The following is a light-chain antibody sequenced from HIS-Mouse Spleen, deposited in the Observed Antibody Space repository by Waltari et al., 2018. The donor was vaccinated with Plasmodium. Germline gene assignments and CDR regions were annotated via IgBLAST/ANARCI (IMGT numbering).Light chain of an antibody. CDR2: GAS. CDR3: QQYNNWSFT. J-gene: IGKJ3*01. Sequence: EIVMTQSPATLSVSPGARAPLSCRASQSVSSNLACYQQKPGQAPRPLIYGASTRATGIPARFSGSGSGTEFTLTISSLQSEDFAVYYCQQYNNWSFTFGPGTKVDIK. V-gene: IGKV3-15*01. CDR1: QSVSSN.